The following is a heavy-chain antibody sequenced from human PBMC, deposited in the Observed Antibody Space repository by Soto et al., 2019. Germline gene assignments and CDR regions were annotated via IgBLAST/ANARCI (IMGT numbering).Heavy chain of an antibody. V-gene: IGHV4-34*12. D-gene: IGHD2-2*01. CDR2: IIHTGST. Sequence: QVQLQQWGAGLLKPSETLSLTCAVYGGSFSGYYWSWIRQPPGKGLEWIGEIIHTGSTNYNPSLKSRVTISIDTSKKQFSLKLSSVTAADTAVYYCALQVVPTATKKPWGQGTLVIVSS. CDR1: GGSFSGYY. CDR3: ALQVVPTATKKP. J-gene: IGHJ4*02.